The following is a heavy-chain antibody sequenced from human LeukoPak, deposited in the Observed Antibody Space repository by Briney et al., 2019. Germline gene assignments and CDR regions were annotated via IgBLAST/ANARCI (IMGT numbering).Heavy chain of an antibody. J-gene: IGHJ4*02. V-gene: IGHV3-23*01. Sequence: PGGSLRLSCAASGFIFSNYAMSWVRQAPGKGLEWVSAIGGRDSGTYYADSVRGRFTVSRDDPKNTLYLQMNTLRAEDTAVYYCAKWGDYDTLTGYYDSDYWGQGTLVTVSS. CDR2: IGGRDSGT. CDR1: GFIFSNYA. CDR3: AKWGDYDTLTGYYDSDY. D-gene: IGHD3-9*01.